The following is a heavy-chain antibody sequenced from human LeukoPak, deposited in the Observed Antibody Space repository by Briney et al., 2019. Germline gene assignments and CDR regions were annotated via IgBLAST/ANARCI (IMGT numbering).Heavy chain of an antibody. CDR2: ISAYNGNT. J-gene: IGHJ5*02. CDR1: GYTFTSYG. CDR3: ARVCRYYDFWSGLNWFDP. Sequence: ASVKVSCKASGYTFTSYGISWVRQAPGQGLEWIGWISAYNGNTNYAQKLQGRVTMTTDTSTSTAYMELRSLRSDDTAVYYCARVCRYYDFWSGLNWFDPWGQGTLVTVSS. V-gene: IGHV1-18*01. D-gene: IGHD3-3*01.